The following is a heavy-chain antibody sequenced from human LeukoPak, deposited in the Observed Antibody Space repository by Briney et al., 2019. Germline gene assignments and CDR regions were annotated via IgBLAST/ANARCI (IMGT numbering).Heavy chain of an antibody. J-gene: IGHJ3*01. D-gene: IGHD5-24*01. CDR1: GGSFSGYY. CDR3: ARHKDGYDLYAFDL. V-gene: IGHV4-34*01. Sequence: PSETLSLTCAVYGGSFSGYYWGWIRQPPGRGREWIGEINHSGSTNYNPSLKSRVTISVDTSKNQCSLKLSSVTAADTAVYYCARHKDGYDLYAFDLWGQGTMVTVSS. CDR2: INHSGST.